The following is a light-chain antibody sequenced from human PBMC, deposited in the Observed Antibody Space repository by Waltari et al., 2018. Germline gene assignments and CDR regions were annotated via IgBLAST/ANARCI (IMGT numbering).Light chain of an antibody. CDR2: KAS. CDR1: QSISSW. CDR3: QQYNSYSGT. J-gene: IGKJ2*01. Sequence: DIQMTQSPSTLAESVGDRVTITCRASQSISSWLAWYQQKPGKAPKLLIYKASSLESGVPSRFSGSGSGTEFTLTISSLQPDDFATYYCQQYNSYSGTCGQGTKLEIK. V-gene: IGKV1-5*03.